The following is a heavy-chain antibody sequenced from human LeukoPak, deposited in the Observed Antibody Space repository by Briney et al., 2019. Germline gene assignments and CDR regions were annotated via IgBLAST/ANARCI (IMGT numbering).Heavy chain of an antibody. CDR2: ISGSGGST. Sequence: GGSLRLSCAASGFTFSSYGIHWVRQAPGKGLEWVSAISGSGGSTYYADSVKGRFTISRDNSKNTLYLQMNSLRAEDTAVYYCAKDPSSWYRAYFDYWGQGTLATVSS. J-gene: IGHJ4*02. D-gene: IGHD6-13*01. CDR3: AKDPSSWYRAYFDY. V-gene: IGHV3-23*01. CDR1: GFTFSSYG.